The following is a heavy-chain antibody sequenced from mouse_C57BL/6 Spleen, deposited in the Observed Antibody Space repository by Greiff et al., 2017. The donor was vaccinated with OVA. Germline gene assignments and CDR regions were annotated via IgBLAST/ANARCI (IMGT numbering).Heavy chain of an antibody. CDR2: IGPSDSYT. Sequence: QVQLQQPGAELVMPGASVKLSCKASGYTFTSYWMHWVKQRPGQGLEWIGEIGPSDSYTNYNQKFKGKSTLTVDKSSSTAYMQLSSLTSEDSAVYYCARSDYGSSYPAWFAYWGQGTLVTVSA. CDR3: ARSDYGSSYPAWFAY. V-gene: IGHV1-69*01. CDR1: GYTFTSYW. J-gene: IGHJ3*01. D-gene: IGHD1-1*01.